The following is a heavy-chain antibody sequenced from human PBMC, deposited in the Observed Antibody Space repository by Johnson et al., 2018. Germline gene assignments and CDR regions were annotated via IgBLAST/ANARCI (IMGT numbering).Heavy chain of an antibody. J-gene: IGHJ6*03. CDR2: ISYDGSNK. CDR1: GFTFSSYG. Sequence: QVQLQESGGGVVQPGRSLRLSCAASGFTFSSYGMHWVRQAPGTGLEWVAVISYDGSNKYYADSVKGRFTISRDNAKNSLYLQMNSLRAEDTAVYYCARRVQWCGEPWTYYYYYMDVWGKGTTVTVSS. D-gene: IGHD3-10*01. V-gene: IGHV3-30*03. CDR3: ARRVQWCGEPWTYYYYYMDV.